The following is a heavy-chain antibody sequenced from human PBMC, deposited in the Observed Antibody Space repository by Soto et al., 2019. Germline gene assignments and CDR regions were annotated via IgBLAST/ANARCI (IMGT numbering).Heavy chain of an antibody. CDR3: AKDGGKDGYFGNWFVP. CDR2: IIPIFGSA. D-gene: IGHD5-12*01. Sequence: QVQLVQSGAEVKKPGSSVKVSCKASGGTFSNYAITWVRQAPGQGLEWLGRIIPIFGSANYPQKFQGRVTMTADESTTTAYMELSSLRSDDPAVYYCAKDGGKDGYFGNWFVPWGQGTLVTVSS. CDR1: GGTFSNYA. J-gene: IGHJ5*02. V-gene: IGHV1-69*15.